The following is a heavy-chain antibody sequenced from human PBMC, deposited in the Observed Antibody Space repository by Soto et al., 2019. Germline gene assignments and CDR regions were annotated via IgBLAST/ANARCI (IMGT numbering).Heavy chain of an antibody. D-gene: IGHD3-3*01. CDR2: IIPNSGGT. CDR1: GGTFSSYA. J-gene: IGHJ6*02. CDR3: ARESYSAQPYDFWSGYSNYYYYYGMDV. V-gene: IGHV1-2*04. Sequence: GASVKVSCKASGGTFSSYAISWVRQAPGQGLEWMGGIIPNSGGTNYAQKFQGWVTMTRDTSISTAYMELSRLRSDDTAVYYFARESYSAQPYDFWSGYSNYYYYYGMDVWGQGTTVTVSS.